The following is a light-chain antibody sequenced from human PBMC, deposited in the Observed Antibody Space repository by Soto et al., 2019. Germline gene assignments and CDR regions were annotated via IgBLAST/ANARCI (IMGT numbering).Light chain of an antibody. CDR1: QSVSSY. V-gene: IGKV3-11*01. CDR2: EAS. CDR3: QQRSNWPIT. Sequence: VLRQSAATLSLSPGESATLSCRASQSVSSYLVWYQQKPGQAPRLLIYEASKRATGTPARFSGSGSGTDFTLTISSLEPDDFAVYYCQQRSNWPITFGQGTRLEIK. J-gene: IGKJ5*01.